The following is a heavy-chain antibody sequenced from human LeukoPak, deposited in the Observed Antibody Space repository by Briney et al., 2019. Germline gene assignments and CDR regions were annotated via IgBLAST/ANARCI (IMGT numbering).Heavy chain of an antibody. CDR2: ISWDGYTT. D-gene: IGHD6-6*01. Sequence: GGSLRLSCAASGFTFNDYNIHWVRQAPGKGPEWVSLISWDGYTTYYADSVKGRFTISRDNSKNSLYLQMNRLRTEDTALYYCAKVNRAYSSSSSLNFDSWGQGTLVTVSS. CDR1: GFTFNDYN. CDR3: AKVNRAYSSSSSLNFDS. J-gene: IGHJ4*02. V-gene: IGHV3-43*01.